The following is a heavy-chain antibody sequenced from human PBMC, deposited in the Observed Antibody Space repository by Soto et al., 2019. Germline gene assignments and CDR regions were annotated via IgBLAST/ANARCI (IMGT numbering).Heavy chain of an antibody. D-gene: IGHD6-19*01. Sequence: QVQLVQSGAEVKKPGSSVKVSCKASGGTFSSYAISWVRQAPGQGLEWMGGIIPIFGTANYAQKFQGRVTIAADKSTSTAYMELSSLRSEDTAVYYCARRRYSSGWTGSWFDPWGQGTLVTVSS. CDR2: IIPIFGTA. CDR1: GGTFSSYA. J-gene: IGHJ5*02. CDR3: ARRRYSSGWTGSWFDP. V-gene: IGHV1-69*06.